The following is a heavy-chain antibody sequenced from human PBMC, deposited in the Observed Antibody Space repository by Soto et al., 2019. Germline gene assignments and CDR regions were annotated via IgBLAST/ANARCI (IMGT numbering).Heavy chain of an antibody. CDR2: IYYIGST. Sequence: SETLSHTCTVSGGSISSTTYYWGWIRQPPGKGLEWIGSIYYIGSTYYNPSLKSRVTISVDTSKNQFSLKLSSVTAADTAVYSCATEILRAAGGRTFRGFDIWGQGTMVTVSS. CDR1: GGSISSTTYY. D-gene: IGHD6-13*01. V-gene: IGHV4-39*01. J-gene: IGHJ3*02. CDR3: ATEILRAAGGRTFRGFDI.